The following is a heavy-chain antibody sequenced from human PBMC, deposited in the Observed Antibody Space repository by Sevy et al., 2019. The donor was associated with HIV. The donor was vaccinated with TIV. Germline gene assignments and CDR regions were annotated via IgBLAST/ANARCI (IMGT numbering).Heavy chain of an antibody. V-gene: IGHV3-23*01. J-gene: IGHJ4*02. D-gene: IGHD2-2*01. CDR2: FSFGCGKI. Sequence: GESLKISCAASGFTFSNYAMSWVRQAPGKGLVWVSTFSFGCGKINYADSVEGRLTISRDNSKNTPYLQMNSLRAEDTALYYCAREGCSRPHDYWGQGTLVTVSS. CDR3: AREGCSRPHDY. CDR1: GFTFSNYA.